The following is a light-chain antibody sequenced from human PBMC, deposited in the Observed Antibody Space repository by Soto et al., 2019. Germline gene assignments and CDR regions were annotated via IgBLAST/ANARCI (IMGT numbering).Light chain of an antibody. J-gene: IGLJ1*01. CDR2: EVY. Sequence: QSVLTQPTSASGSPGQSVTISCTGTSSYVGGYNYVSWYQHHPGKAPKLIIYEVYKRPSGVPDRFSGSKSGNTAALTVSGLQAEDEADYYCSSYVGTNSYVFGTGTKLTVL. CDR1: SSYVGGYNY. V-gene: IGLV2-8*01. CDR3: SSYVGTNSYV.